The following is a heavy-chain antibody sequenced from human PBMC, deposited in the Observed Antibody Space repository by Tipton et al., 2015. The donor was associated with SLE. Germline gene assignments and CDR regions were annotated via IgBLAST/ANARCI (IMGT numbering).Heavy chain of an antibody. Sequence: VQLVQSGAELKKPGESLKISCKASGFTFSSHWMNWARQAPGKGLEWVANIKQDGSVMNYVDSVKGRFTISRDNAKSSLYLQMNSLRADDTAVYYCARWDGGSSGWSLGYWGQGTQVTVSS. J-gene: IGHJ4*02. CDR2: IKQDGSVM. CDR3: ARWDGGSSGWSLGY. D-gene: IGHD6-19*01. V-gene: IGHV3-7*01. CDR1: GFTFSSHW.